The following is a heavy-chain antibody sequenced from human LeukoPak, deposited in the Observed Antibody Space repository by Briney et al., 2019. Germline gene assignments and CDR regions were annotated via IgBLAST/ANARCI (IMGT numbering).Heavy chain of an antibody. CDR3: ARRVYDYVWGSYRPIDY. Sequence: SETLSLTCAVYGGSFSNYYWSWIRQPPGKGLEWIGEINHSGSTNYNPSLKSRVTISVDTSKNQFSLNLNSVTAADTAVYYCARRVYDYVWGSYRPIDYWGQGTLVTVSS. D-gene: IGHD3-16*02. CDR2: INHSGST. V-gene: IGHV4-34*01. CDR1: GGSFSNYY. J-gene: IGHJ4*02.